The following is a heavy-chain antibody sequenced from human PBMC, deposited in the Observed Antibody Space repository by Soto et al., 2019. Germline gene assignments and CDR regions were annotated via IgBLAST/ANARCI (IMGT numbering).Heavy chain of an antibody. CDR3: ATTIXXDXXXGTTYXGMDL. D-gene: IGHD3-3*01. CDR1: GFTFRSFW. CDR2: VSPDGTTS. Sequence: EAQLEESGGGVVQAGGSLRVSCTASGFTFRSFWMHWVRQAPGKGLVWVARVSPDGTTSDYADSVKGRFIVSRDNTKNTLSLPMSSVRSDDTAVYFCATTIXXDXXXGTTYXGMDLWGPGTPVSVS. V-gene: IGHV3-74*01. J-gene: IGHJ6*02.